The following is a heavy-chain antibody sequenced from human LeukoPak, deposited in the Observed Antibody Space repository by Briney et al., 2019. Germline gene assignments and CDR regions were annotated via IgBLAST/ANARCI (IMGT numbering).Heavy chain of an antibody. D-gene: IGHD3-10*01. CDR3: AKVGSGSYYYMDV. Sequence: GGTLRLSCAASGFTFSSYAMSWVRQAPGKGLEWVSAISGSGGSTHYTDSVKGRFTISRDNSKNTLYLQMNSLRAEDTAVYYCAKVGSGSYYYMDVWGKGTTVTVSS. J-gene: IGHJ6*03. V-gene: IGHV3-23*01. CDR2: ISGSGGST. CDR1: GFTFSSYA.